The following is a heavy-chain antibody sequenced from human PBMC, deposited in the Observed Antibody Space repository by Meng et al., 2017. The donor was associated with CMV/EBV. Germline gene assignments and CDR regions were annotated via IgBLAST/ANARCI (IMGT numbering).Heavy chain of an antibody. Sequence: SGPTLVKPTQTLTLTCTFSGFSLSTSGMCVSWVRQPPGKALEWLALIDWDDDKYYSTSLKTRLTISKDTSKNQVVLTMTNMDPVDTATYYCARIIVVPPHHYYGMDVWGQGTTVTVSS. CDR3: ARIIVVPPHHYYGMDV. J-gene: IGHJ6*02. D-gene: IGHD2-2*01. CDR2: IDWDDDK. CDR1: GFSLSTSGMC. V-gene: IGHV2-70*20.